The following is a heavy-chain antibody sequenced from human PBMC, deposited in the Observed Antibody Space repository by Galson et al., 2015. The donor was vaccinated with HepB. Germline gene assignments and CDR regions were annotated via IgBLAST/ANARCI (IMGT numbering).Heavy chain of an antibody. CDR2: INAGNGNT. CDR3: ARSLTLGYCSGGSCYPPVRFDP. V-gene: IGHV1-3*01. J-gene: IGHJ5*02. CDR1: GYTFTSNA. D-gene: IGHD2-15*01. Sequence: SVKVSCKASGYTFTSNAMHWVRQAPGQRLEWMGWINAGNGNTKYSQKFQGRVTITRDTSASTAYMELSSLRSEDTAVYYCARSLTLGYCSGGSCYPPVRFDPWGQGTLVTVSS.